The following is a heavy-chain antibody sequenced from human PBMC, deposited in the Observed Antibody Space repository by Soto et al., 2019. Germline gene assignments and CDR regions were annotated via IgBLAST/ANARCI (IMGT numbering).Heavy chain of an antibody. CDR1: GFTFGDYA. V-gene: IGHV3-49*04. Sequence: PVGSLRLSCTASGFTFGDYAMSWVRQAPGKGLEWVGFIRSKAYGGTTEYAASVKGRFTISRDDSKSIAYLQMNSLKTEDTAVYYCTRDRDPYYYDSSGYYPTNYFGYWGQGTLVTVSS. D-gene: IGHD3-22*01. CDR3: TRDRDPYYYDSSGYYPTNYFGY. CDR2: IRSKAYGGTT. J-gene: IGHJ4*02.